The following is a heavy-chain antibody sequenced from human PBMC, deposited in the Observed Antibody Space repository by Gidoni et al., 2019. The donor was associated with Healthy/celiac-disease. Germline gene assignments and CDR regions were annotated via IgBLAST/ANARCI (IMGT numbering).Heavy chain of an antibody. D-gene: IGHD4-17*01. V-gene: IGHV4-59*08. J-gene: IGHJ3*02. CDR2: IYYSGST. CDR1: GGSISSYY. CDR3: ARQVYGDGVDDAFDI. Sequence: QVQLQESGPGLVKPSETLSLTCTVSGGSISSYYWSWIRQPPGKGLEWIGYIYYSGSTNYNPSLKSRVTISVDTSKNQFSLKLSSVTAADTAVYYCARQVYGDGVDDAFDIWGQGTMVTVSS.